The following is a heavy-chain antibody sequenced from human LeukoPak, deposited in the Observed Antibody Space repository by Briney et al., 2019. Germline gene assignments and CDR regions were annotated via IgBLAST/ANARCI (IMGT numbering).Heavy chain of an antibody. J-gene: IGHJ5*02. V-gene: IGHV3-9*01. Sequence: GGSLRLSCAASGFTFDDYAMHWVRQAPGKGLEWVSGISWNSGSIGYADSVKGRFTISRDNAKNSLYLQMNSLRAEDTALYYCAKDSSGNWNYGWFDPWGQGTLVTASS. CDR1: GFTFDDYA. D-gene: IGHD1-7*01. CDR2: ISWNSGSI. CDR3: AKDSSGNWNYGWFDP.